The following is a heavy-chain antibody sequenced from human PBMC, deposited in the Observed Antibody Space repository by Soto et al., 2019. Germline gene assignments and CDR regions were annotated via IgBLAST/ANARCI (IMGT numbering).Heavy chain of an antibody. D-gene: IGHD5-12*01. CDR3: ASVIPLWLRRINNGYSG. Sequence: QVQLVQSGAEVKKPESSVKVSCKAPGGTFSTYDISGVRQAPGQGVEWMGGIIPMFGTAHYAQRFQDRFTITSAESTNTVYMELSSLRSEDTAVYFCASVIPLWLRRINNGYSGWGQGTLVTVSS. CDR1: GGTFSTYD. V-gene: IGHV1-69*05. CDR2: IIPMFGTA. J-gene: IGHJ4*02.